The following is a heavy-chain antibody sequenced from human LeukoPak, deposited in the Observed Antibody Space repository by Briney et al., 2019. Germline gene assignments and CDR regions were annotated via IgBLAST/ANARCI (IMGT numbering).Heavy chain of an antibody. CDR1: GGSFSGYY. CDR3: ASVRSVGNRNFDY. Sequence: SETLSLTCAVYGGSFSGYYWSWIRQPPGKGLEWIGEINHSGSTNYNPSLKSRVTISVDTSKNQFSLKLSSVTAADTAVYYCASVRSVGNRNFDYWGQGTLVTVSS. D-gene: IGHD4-23*01. V-gene: IGHV4-34*01. CDR2: INHSGST. J-gene: IGHJ4*02.